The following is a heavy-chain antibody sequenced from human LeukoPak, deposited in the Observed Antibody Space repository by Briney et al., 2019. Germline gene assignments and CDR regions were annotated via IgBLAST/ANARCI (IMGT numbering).Heavy chain of an antibody. D-gene: IGHD3-3*01. V-gene: IGHV3-23*01. CDR1: GFTFGSFA. J-gene: IGHJ6*03. CDR2: ISRSSGST. Sequence: GGSLRLSCAASGFTFGSFAMSWVRQAPGKGLEWVSSISRSSGSTYYADSVKGRFTISRDNSKNTLFLQMNSLRAEDTAVYYCAKVPDFGVGYYYYYMDVWGKGTTVTVSS. CDR3: AKVPDFGVGYYYYYMDV.